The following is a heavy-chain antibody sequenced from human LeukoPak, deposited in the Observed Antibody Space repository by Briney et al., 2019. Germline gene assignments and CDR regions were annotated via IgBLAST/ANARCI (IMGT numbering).Heavy chain of an antibody. Sequence: GGSLRLSCAAPGFTFSSYAMSWVRQAPGKGLEWVSAISGSGGSTYYADSVKGRFTISRDNSKNTLYLQMNSLRAEDTAVYYCAKDLAIGYCSSTSCYFNAFDIWGQGTMVTVSS. V-gene: IGHV3-23*01. CDR1: GFTFSSYA. CDR2: ISGSGGST. CDR3: AKDLAIGYCSSTSCYFNAFDI. J-gene: IGHJ3*02. D-gene: IGHD2-2*03.